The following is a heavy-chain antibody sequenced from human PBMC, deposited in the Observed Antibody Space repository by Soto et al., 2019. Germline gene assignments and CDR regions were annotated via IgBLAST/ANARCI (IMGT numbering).Heavy chain of an antibody. Sequence: QLQLQESGPGLVKPSETLSLTCTVSGGSISSSSYYWGWIRQPPGKGLEWIGSIYYSGSTYYNPSLKSRVTISVDTSKNQFSLKLSSVTAADTAVYYCARHGIKGSLRFDYWGQGTLVTVSS. D-gene: IGHD1-26*01. V-gene: IGHV4-39*01. CDR1: GGSISSSSYY. CDR2: IYYSGST. J-gene: IGHJ4*02. CDR3: ARHGIKGSLRFDY.